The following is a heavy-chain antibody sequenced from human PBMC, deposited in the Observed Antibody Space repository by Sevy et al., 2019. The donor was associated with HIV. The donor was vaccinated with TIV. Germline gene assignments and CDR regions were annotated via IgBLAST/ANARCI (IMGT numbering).Heavy chain of an antibody. CDR2: IKSKVDVGTT. J-gene: IGHJ4*02. Sequence: GGALRLSCAASGFTVINDWMTWVRQAPGKGLEGVGRIKSKVDVGTTDYAAPVKGRFTISRDDSKNTLYLQMNSLKTEDTAVYYCLAYGGYWGQRTLVTVSS. D-gene: IGHD3-16*01. V-gene: IGHV3-15*01. CDR3: LAYGGY. CDR1: GFTVINDW.